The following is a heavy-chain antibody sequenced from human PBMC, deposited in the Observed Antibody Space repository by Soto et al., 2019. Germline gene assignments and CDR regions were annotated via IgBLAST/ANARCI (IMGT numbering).Heavy chain of an antibody. CDR3: ARHGSGSTFYGMDV. CDR2: IYYSGST. Sequence: QLQLQESGPGLVKPSETLSLTCTVSGGSISSSSYYWGWIRQPPGKGLECIGSIYYSGSTYYNPSLKGRFTMSVDTSKNQFSLKLSSVTAADTSVYDCARHGSGSTFYGMDVWGQGTTVTVSS. CDR1: GGSISSSSYY. J-gene: IGHJ6*02. D-gene: IGHD3-10*01. V-gene: IGHV4-39*01.